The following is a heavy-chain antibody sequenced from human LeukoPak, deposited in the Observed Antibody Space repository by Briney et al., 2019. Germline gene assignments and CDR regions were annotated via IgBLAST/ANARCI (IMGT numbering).Heavy chain of an antibody. CDR3: AKALGIYGSGWYLAY. Sequence: GRSLRLSCAASGFTFSSYGMHWVRQAPGKGLEWGAVISYDGSNKYYADSVKGRFTISRDNSKNTLYLQMTSLRAEDSAVYYCAKALGIYGSGWYLAYWGQGTLVTVSS. J-gene: IGHJ4*02. CDR2: ISYDGSNK. V-gene: IGHV3-30*18. CDR1: GFTFSSYG. D-gene: IGHD6-13*01.